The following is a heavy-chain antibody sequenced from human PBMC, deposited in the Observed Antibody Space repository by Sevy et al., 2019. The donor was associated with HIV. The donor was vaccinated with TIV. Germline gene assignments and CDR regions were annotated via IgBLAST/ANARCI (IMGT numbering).Heavy chain of an antibody. CDR3: ARGKSGYGYAFNY. D-gene: IGHD5-18*01. CDR2: IYSDETT. CDR1: GFSVNSNY. Sequence: GVSLRLSCAASGFSVNSNYMTWVRQAPGKGLEGVSVIYSDETTYHADSVKDRFTISRDNSKNMLYLQMSSLRAEDTAIYYCARGKSGYGYAFNYWGQGTLVTVSS. V-gene: IGHV3-66*01. J-gene: IGHJ4*02.